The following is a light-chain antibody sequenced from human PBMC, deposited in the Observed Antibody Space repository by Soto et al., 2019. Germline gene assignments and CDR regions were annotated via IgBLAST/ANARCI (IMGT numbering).Light chain of an antibody. CDR3: QQYGSSGT. J-gene: IGKJ1*01. CDR2: AAS. Sequence: DIQMTQSPSSLSASVGARVTITCRASQGISSYLAWYQQKPGKAPKLLIYAASTLQSGVPSRFSGSGSGTEFTLTISRLEPEDFAVYYCQQYGSSGTFGQGTKVDI. V-gene: IGKV1-9*01. CDR1: QGISSY.